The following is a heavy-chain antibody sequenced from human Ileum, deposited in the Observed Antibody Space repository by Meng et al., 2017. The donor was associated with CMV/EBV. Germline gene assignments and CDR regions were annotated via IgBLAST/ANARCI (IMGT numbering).Heavy chain of an antibody. CDR3: ARGSGSYYDY. V-gene: IGHV3-21*01. CDR1: GFSFSSYR. J-gene: IGHJ4*02. Sequence: LSCADSGFSFSSYRMNWVRQAPGKGLEWVSSISTSSSYIYYADSVKGRFTISRDNAKNSLYLQMNSLRAEDTAVYYCARGSGSYYDYWGQGTLVTVSS. D-gene: IGHD1-26*01. CDR2: ISTSSSYI.